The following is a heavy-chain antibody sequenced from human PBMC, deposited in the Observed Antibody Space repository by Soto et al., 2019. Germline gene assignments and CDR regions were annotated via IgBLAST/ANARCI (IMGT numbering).Heavy chain of an antibody. CDR2: INHSGST. CDR3: ARWGTVGYCSGGSRYSIDY. CDR1: GGSFSGYY. J-gene: IGHJ4*02. V-gene: IGHV4-34*01. D-gene: IGHD2-15*01. Sequence: QVQLQQWGAGLLKPSETLSLTCAVYGGSFSGYYWSWIRQPPGKGLEWIGEINHSGSTNYNPSLKSRVTISVDTSKNQFSLKLSSVTAADTAVYYCARWGTVGYCSGGSRYSIDYWGQGTLVTVSS.